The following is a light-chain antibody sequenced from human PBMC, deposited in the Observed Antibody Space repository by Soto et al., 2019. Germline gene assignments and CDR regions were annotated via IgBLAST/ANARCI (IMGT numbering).Light chain of an antibody. V-gene: IGLV1-47*01. CDR1: SSNIGSNY. Sequence: QAVVTQPPSASGTPGQRVTISCSGSSSNIGSNYVYWYHQLPGTAPKLLIYRNNQRPSGVPDRFSGSKSGTSASLAISGLRSEDEADYYCASWDDILSGVVFGGGTKLTVL. CDR3: ASWDDILSGVV. J-gene: IGLJ2*01. CDR2: RNN.